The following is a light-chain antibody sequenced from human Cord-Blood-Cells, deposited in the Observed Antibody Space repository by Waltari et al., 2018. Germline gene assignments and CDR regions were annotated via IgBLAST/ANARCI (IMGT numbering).Light chain of an antibody. CDR3: QQYYSTPFT. V-gene: IGKV4-1*01. CDR2: WAS. CDR1: QSVLYSSNNKNY. J-gene: IGKJ3*01. Sequence: DIVITQSPDSLALSLGSGATTTCNASQSVLYSSNNKNYLAWYQQKPGQPPKLLIYWASTRESGVPDRFSGSGSGTDFTLTISSLQAEDVAVYYCQQYYSTPFTFGPGTKVDIK.